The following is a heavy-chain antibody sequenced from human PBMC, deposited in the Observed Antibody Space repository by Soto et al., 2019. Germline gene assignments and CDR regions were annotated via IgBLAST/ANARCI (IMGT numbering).Heavy chain of an antibody. CDR3: ARSTMIEGRAGGAFDI. J-gene: IGHJ3*02. D-gene: IGHD3-22*01. CDR2: IGTAGDT. Sequence: EVQLVESGGGLVQPGGSLRLSCAASGFTFSSYDMHWVRQATGKGLEWVSAIGTAGDTYYPGSVKGRFTISRENAKNSLYLQMNSLRAGDTAVYYCARSTMIEGRAGGAFDIWGQGTMVTVSS. CDR1: GFTFSSYD. V-gene: IGHV3-13*01.